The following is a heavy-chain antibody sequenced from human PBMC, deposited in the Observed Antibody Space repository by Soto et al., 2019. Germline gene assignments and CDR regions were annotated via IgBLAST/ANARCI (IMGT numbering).Heavy chain of an antibody. CDR1: GYTFTSYG. CDR2: ISAYNSNT. V-gene: IGHV1-18*01. D-gene: IGHD6-13*01. J-gene: IGHJ4*02. CDR3: ARDLLAAAGTKGY. Sequence: QVQLVQSGAEVKKPGASVKVSCKASGYTFTSYGISWVRQAPGQGLEWMGWISAYNSNTNYAQKLQGSVTMTTDTXTGTGDMELRSLRSNDTAVNYCARDLLAAAGTKGYWGQGNLVTVSA.